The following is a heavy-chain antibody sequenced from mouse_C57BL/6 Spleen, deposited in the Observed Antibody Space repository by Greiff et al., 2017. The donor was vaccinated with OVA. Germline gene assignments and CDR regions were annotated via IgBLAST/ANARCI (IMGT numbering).Heavy chain of an antibody. CDR2: INPGSGGT. D-gene: IGHD1-1*01. CDR3: ARDLLRGGTWFAY. V-gene: IGHV1-54*01. Sequence: QVQLQQSGAELVRPGTSVKVSCKASGYAFTNYLIEWVKQRPGQGLEWIGVINPGSGGTNYNEKFKGKATLTADKSSSTAYMQLSSLTSEDSAVYFCARDLLRGGTWFAYWGQGTLVTVSA. J-gene: IGHJ3*01. CDR1: GYAFTNYL.